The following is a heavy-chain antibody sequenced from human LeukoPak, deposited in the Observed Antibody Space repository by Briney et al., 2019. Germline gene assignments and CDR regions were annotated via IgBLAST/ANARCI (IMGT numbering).Heavy chain of an antibody. D-gene: IGHD3-22*01. J-gene: IGHJ3*02. Sequence: PGGSLRLSCAASGFTFSSDGMSWVRQAPGKGLEWVSSISGNGDRTYYPDSVKGRFTISRDNSKNTLYLQMNSLRAEDTAVYYCARYSSGSDAFDIWGQGTMVTVSS. V-gene: IGHV3-23*01. CDR1: GFTFSSDG. CDR3: ARYSSGSDAFDI. CDR2: ISGNGDRT.